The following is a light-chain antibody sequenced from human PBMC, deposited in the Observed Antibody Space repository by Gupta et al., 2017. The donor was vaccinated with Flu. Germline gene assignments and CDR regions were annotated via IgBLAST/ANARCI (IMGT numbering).Light chain of an antibody. V-gene: IGKV1-27*01. J-gene: IGKJ1*01. CDR1: QDISNY. CDR2: AAS. CDR3: QKDNGVPWT. Sequence: DIQMTQSPSSLSASVGDRVTITCRASQDISNYLAWYQQKPGKGPKLLIHAASTLESGVPSRFSGSGSGTDFTLTITSLQPEDVATYYCQKDNGVPWTFGQGTKVEIK.